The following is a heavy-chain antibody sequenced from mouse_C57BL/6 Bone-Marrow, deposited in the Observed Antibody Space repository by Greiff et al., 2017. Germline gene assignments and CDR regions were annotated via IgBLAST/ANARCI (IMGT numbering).Heavy chain of an antibody. CDR2: ISSGSSTI. D-gene: IGHD1-1*01. J-gene: IGHJ1*03. CDR3: ARDYYCSSYVGNWYFDV. CDR1: GFTFSDYG. Sequence: EVKLVEPGGGLVKPGGSLKLSCAASGFTFSDYGMHWVRQAPEKGLEWVAYISSGSSTIYYADNVKGRFTISRDNAKNNLLLQMTSLRSEDTAMYYCARDYYCSSYVGNWYFDVCGTGTTVTVSS. V-gene: IGHV5-17*01.